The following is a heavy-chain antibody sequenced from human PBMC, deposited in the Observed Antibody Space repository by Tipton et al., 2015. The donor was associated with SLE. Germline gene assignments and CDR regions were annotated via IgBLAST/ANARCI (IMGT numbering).Heavy chain of an antibody. J-gene: IGHJ4*02. CDR2: INPNSGGT. V-gene: IGHV1-2*02. CDR3: ARGGFLEWLLYYFDY. CDR1: GYTFTGYY. D-gene: IGHD3-3*01. Sequence: QSGAEVKKPGASVKVSCKASGYTFTGYYMHWVRQAPGQGLEWMGWINPNSGGTNYAQKFQGRVTMTRDTSISTAYMELSRLRSDDTAAYYCARGGFLEWLLYYFDYWGQGTLVTVSS.